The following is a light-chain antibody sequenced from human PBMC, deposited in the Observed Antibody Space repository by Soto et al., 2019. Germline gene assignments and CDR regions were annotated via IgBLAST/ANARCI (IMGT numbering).Light chain of an antibody. J-gene: IGKJ1*01. CDR3: QQYGSSPTWT. V-gene: IGKV3-20*01. CDR2: AAF. Sequence: EIVLTQSPGTLSLSPGERATLSCRASQSVSSSYLAWYQQKPGQAPRLLIYAAFSRATGIPDRFSGSGSGTDFTLTISRLEPEDFAVYYCQQYGSSPTWTFGQGTKVEIK. CDR1: QSVSSSY.